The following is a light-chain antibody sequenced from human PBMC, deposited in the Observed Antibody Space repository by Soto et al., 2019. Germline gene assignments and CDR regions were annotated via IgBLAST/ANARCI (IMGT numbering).Light chain of an antibody. V-gene: IGKV3-20*01. J-gene: IGKJ1*01. CDR3: QQYGSSPLT. Sequence: EIVLTQSPGTLSLSPGERATLSCRASQRVSSNYLAWYQQKPGQAPRLLIYGASSRATGIPDRFSGSGSGTDFTLTINRLEPEDFAVYYCQQYGSSPLTFGKGTELDI. CDR1: QRVSSNY. CDR2: GAS.